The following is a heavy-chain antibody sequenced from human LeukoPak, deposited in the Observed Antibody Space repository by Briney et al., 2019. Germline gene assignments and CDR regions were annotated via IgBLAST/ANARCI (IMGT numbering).Heavy chain of an antibody. CDR2: TYYRSKWFN. Sequence: SQTLSLTCAISGDSVSSNSAGCNWIRQSPSRGLEWLGRTYYRSKWFNDYGVSVNSGIAINPDTSKNQFSLQLNSVTPRDTAVYYCARGGGYFDYWGQGTLVTVSS. D-gene: IGHD3-16*01. J-gene: IGHJ4*02. CDR3: ARGGGYFDY. V-gene: IGHV6-1*01. CDR1: GDSVSSNSAG.